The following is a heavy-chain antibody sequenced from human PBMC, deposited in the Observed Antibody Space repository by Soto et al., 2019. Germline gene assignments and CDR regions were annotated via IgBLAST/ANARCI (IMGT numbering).Heavy chain of an antibody. CDR1: GFTFSSYA. J-gene: IGHJ5*01. CDR2: ISGNGGST. CDR3: ALIYNWNYGENWFDS. V-gene: IGHV3-23*01. D-gene: IGHD1-7*01. Sequence: PGGSLRLSCATSGFTFSSYAMSWVRQAPGKGLEWVSTISGNGGSTDYADSVKGRFTISGDNSKNTLYLQMNSLRVEDTALYYCALIYNWNYGENWFDSWGRGTLVTVSS.